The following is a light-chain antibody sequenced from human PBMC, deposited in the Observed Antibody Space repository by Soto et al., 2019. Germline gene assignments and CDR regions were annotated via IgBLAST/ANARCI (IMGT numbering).Light chain of an antibody. CDR3: QQYNSYSPFT. V-gene: IGKV1-5*03. CDR2: KAS. Sequence: DIQMTQSPSTLSASVGDRVTITCRASQSISSWLAWYQQKPGKAPKLLIYKASSLESGVPSRFSGSGSGTEFTLTISSLQPDDFATYYCQQYNSYSPFTFGPVTKVDIK. CDR1: QSISSW. J-gene: IGKJ3*01.